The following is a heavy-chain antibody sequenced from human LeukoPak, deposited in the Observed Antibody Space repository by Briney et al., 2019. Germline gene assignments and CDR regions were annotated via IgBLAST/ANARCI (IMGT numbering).Heavy chain of an antibody. CDR2: IDTSGTTI. D-gene: IGHD3-10*01. Sequence: GGSLRLSCAASGFTFSTYSMNWVRQAPGKGLEWASYIDTSGTTIYYADSVKGRFTISRDNAKNSLYLQMNSLRAEDTAVYYCAREQYISGKSLDYWGQGTLVTVSS. CDR3: AREQYISGKSLDY. CDR1: GFTFSTYS. J-gene: IGHJ4*02. V-gene: IGHV3-48*01.